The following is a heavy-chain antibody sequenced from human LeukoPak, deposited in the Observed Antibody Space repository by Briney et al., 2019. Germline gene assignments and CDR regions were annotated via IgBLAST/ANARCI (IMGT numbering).Heavy chain of an antibody. CDR2: IIPILGIA. D-gene: IGHD3-10*01. CDR1: GGTYSSYA. Sequence: SVKVSCKASGGTYSSYAISWVRQAPGQGLEWMGRIIPILGIANYAQKFQGRVTITADKSTSTAYMELSSLRSEDTAVYYCAREEVPHYYYGMDVWGQGTTVTVSS. V-gene: IGHV1-69*04. J-gene: IGHJ6*02. CDR3: AREEVPHYYYGMDV.